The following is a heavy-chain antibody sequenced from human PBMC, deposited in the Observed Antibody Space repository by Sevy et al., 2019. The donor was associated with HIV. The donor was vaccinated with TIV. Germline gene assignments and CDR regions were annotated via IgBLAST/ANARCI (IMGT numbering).Heavy chain of an antibody. CDR3: ARPESLQYNYAFDS. V-gene: IGHV4-39*01. CDR2: IYYTGTT. CDR1: GGSISSSSYY. D-gene: IGHD5-18*01. J-gene: IGHJ4*02. Sequence: SETLSLICSVSGGSISSSSYYWGWVRQPPGKGLEWIGSIYYTGTTYYNPSLKSRVTISKETSKNQLSLKLSSVTAADTAVYHCARPESLQYNYAFDSWGPGTLVTVSS.